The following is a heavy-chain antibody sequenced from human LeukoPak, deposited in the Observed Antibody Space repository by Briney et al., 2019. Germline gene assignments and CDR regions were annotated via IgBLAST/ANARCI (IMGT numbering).Heavy chain of an antibody. CDR3: ARISPAIGLDAHFDY. CDR1: GGSISSGYYY. V-gene: IGHV4-31*03. J-gene: IGHJ4*02. Sequence: SETLSLTCTVSGGSISSGYYYWSWIRQHAGKGLEWLGYIDYGGTTYYNPSLESRVTISVDTSKNQFSLNLRSVTAADTAVYYCARISPAIGLDAHFDYWGQGTLVTVSS. CDR2: IDYGGTT. D-gene: IGHD2-2*01.